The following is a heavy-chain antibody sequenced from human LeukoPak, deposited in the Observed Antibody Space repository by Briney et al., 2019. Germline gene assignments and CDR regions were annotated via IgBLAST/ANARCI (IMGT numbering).Heavy chain of an antibody. V-gene: IGHV4-59*05. J-gene: IGHJ4*02. Sequence: SETLSLTCTVSGGSISSYYWSWIRQPPGKGLEWIGSIYYSGSTYYNPSLKSRVTISVDTSKNQFSLKLSSVTAADTAVYYCARRSYGDYVLGAFGTDYWGQGTLVTVSS. CDR1: GGSISSYY. CDR3: ARRSYGDYVLGAFGTDY. CDR2: IYYSGST. D-gene: IGHD4-17*01.